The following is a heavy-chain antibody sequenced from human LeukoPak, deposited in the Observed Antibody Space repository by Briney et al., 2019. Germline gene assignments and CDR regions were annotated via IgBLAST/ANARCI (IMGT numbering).Heavy chain of an antibody. CDR1: GFTFSRYW. D-gene: IGHD4-17*01. J-gene: IGHJ4*02. CDR3: ARDYGAYSDY. V-gene: IGHV3-7*01. CDR2: IKRDESEK. Sequence: GGSLRLSCAASGFTFSRYWMSWVRQAPGKGLEWVANIKRDESEKYYVDSVKGRFTISRDNAKNSLYLQMNSLTAEDTAVYFCARDYGAYSDYWGQGTLVTVSS.